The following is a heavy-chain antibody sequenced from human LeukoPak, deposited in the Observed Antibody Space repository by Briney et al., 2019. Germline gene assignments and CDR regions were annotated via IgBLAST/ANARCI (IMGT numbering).Heavy chain of an antibody. D-gene: IGHD5-18*01. CDR3: ARDIGYSYGMDV. CDR2: IYSGGST. J-gene: IGHJ6*02. Sequence: GGCLRLSCAAAGFTVSSNYMSWVRQAPGKGLEWVSVIYSGGSTYYADSVKGRFTISRHNSKNTLYLQMNSLRAEDAAVYYCARDIGYSYGMDVWGQGTTVTVSS. CDR1: GFTVSSNY. V-gene: IGHV3-53*04.